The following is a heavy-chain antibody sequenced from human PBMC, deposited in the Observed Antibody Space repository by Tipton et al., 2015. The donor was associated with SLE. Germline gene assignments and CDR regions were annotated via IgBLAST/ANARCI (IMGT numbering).Heavy chain of an antibody. J-gene: IGHJ4*02. CDR3: ARGGLGRLVPLDY. D-gene: IGHD6-19*01. Sequence: TLSLTCTVSGDYITSGSYYWSWIRQAAGKGLEWIGRLYISGSTNYNPSLKSRVTISVDTSKNQFSLKLSSVAAADTAVYYCARGGLGRLVPLDYLGQGTLVTGSS. CDR2: LYISGST. V-gene: IGHV4-61*02. CDR1: GDYITSGSYY.